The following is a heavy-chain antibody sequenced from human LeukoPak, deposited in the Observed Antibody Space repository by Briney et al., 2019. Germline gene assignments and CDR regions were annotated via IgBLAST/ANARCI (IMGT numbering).Heavy chain of an antibody. V-gene: IGHV4-34*01. CDR2: INHSGST. CDR3: ARRLAVAGHRKPPYYMDV. Sequence: SETLSLTCAVYGGSFSGYYWSWIRQPPGKGLECIGEINHSGSTNYNPSLKSRVTISVDTSKNQFSLKLSSVTAADTAVYYCARRLAVAGHRKPPYYMDVWGKGTTVTVSS. CDR1: GGSFSGYY. D-gene: IGHD6-19*01. J-gene: IGHJ6*03.